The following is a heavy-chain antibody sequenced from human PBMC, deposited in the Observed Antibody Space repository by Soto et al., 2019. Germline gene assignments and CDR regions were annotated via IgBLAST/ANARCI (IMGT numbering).Heavy chain of an antibody. V-gene: IGHV1-69*01. CDR3: ARDGGRHAGGIDY. D-gene: IGHD1-26*01. Sequence: QVQLVQSGAEVKKPGSSVKVSCKASGGTFSSYSINWVRQAPGQGLEWMGEIIPIFGTANYAQKVQGRVTITADEATSTAYMERSSLRSEDTAVYYCARDGGRHAGGIDYGGQGTLVTGSS. CDR1: GGTFSSYS. J-gene: IGHJ4*02. CDR2: IIPIFGTA.